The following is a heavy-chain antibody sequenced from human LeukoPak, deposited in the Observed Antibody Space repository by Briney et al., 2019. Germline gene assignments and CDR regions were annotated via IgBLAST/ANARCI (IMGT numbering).Heavy chain of an antibody. J-gene: IGHJ6*04. CDR2: ISSSSSYI. Sequence: PGGSLRLSCAASGFTFSSYSMNWVRQAPGKGLEWVSSISSSSSYIYYADSVKGRFTISRDNAENSLYLQMNSLRAEDTAVYYCAKGLGYCSSTSCLDVWGKGTTVTVSS. V-gene: IGHV3-21*01. CDR1: GFTFSSYS. D-gene: IGHD2-2*01. CDR3: AKGLGYCSSTSCLDV.